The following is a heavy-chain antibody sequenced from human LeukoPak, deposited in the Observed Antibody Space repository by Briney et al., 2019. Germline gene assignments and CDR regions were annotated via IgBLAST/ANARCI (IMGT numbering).Heavy chain of an antibody. CDR3: ARGQPQWELLGVKYHFDY. J-gene: IGHJ4*02. Sequence: SETLSLTFTVSGGSISSYYWSWIRQPRGKGLEWIGYIYYSGSTNYNPSLKSRVTISVDTSKNQFSLKLSSVTAADTAVYYCARGQPQWELLGVKYHFDYWGQGTLVTVSS. D-gene: IGHD1-26*01. CDR1: GGSISSYY. V-gene: IGHV4-59*01. CDR2: IYYSGST.